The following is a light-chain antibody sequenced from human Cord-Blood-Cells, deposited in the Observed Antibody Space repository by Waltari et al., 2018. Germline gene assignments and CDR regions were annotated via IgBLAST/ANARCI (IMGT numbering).Light chain of an antibody. Sequence: SALTQPASVSGSPGQSITISCTGTSSDVGRYKLGSLYQQHPGKAPKLMIYEGSKRPSGVSNRFSGSKSGNTASLTISGLQAEDEADYYCCSYAGSSTYVFGTGTKVTVL. CDR1: SSDVGRYKL. V-gene: IGLV2-23*01. CDR3: CSYAGSSTYV. J-gene: IGLJ1*01. CDR2: EGS.